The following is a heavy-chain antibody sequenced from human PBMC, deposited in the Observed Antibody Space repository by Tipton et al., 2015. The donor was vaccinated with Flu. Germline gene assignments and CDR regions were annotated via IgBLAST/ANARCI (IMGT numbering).Heavy chain of an antibody. CDR2: IHRAGNT. V-gene: IGHV4-34*01. CDR3: VRDQGFGDGLTYDYYGMDV. CDR1: SGSFSGYF. J-gene: IGHJ6*02. Sequence: TLSLTCAVYSGSFSGYFWSWIRQAPGKGLEWIANIHRAGNTYYNPSLKSRVTLSVDTSKNQFSLKLTSVTAADTAVYYCVRDQGFGDGLTYDYYGMDVWGQGTTVTVSS. D-gene: IGHD3-10*01.